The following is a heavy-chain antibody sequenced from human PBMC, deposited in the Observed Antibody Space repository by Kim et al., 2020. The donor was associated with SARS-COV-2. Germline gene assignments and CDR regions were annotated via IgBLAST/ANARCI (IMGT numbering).Heavy chain of an antibody. CDR2: IWYDGSNK. J-gene: IGHJ6*02. V-gene: IGHV3-33*01. Sequence: GGSLRLSCAASGFTFSSYGMHWVRQAPGKGLEWVAVIWYDGSNKYYADSVKGRFTISRDNSKNTLYLQMNSLRAEDTAVYYCARAPTLAGRGVMKGYYYYYGMDVWGQGTTVTVSS. CDR3: ARAPTLAGRGVMKGYYYYYGMDV. D-gene: IGHD3-10*01. CDR1: GFTFSSYG.